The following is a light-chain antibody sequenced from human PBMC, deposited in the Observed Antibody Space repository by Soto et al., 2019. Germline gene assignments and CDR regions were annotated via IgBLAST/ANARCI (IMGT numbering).Light chain of an antibody. V-gene: IGKV3-20*01. J-gene: IGKJ1*01. CDR2: GAS. CDR1: QSIRSNY. CDR3: QQYGSSPRT. Sequence: ELVMTQSPATLSVAPGERATLSCRASQSIRSNYLAWYQQKPGQAPRLLIYGASSRATGIPDRFSGSGSGTDFTLTISRLEPEDFAVYYCQQYGSSPRTFGQGTKVDIK.